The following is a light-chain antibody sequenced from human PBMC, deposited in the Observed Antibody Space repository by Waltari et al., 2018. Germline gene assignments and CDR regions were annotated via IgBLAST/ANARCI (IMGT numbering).Light chain of an antibody. J-gene: IGKJ2*01. CDR3: QQYGRSQGYT. CDR2: GTS. Sequence: ESVLTQSPGTLSFSPGESATLSCRASQSVSTSYLAWYQQKPGQAPRLLIYGTSSRATGIPDRFSGSRSGTDFALTISRLEPEDFAVYYCQQYGRSQGYTFGQGTKLEIK. V-gene: IGKV3-20*01. CDR1: QSVSTSY.